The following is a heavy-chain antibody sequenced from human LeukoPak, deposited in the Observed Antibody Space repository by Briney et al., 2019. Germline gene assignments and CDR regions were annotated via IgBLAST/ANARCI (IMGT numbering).Heavy chain of an antibody. Sequence: GGTLRLSCAASGFTFSSHGMNWVRQAPGKGLEWVSGISPSGGITYYTDSVKGRFTISRDNSKNTLYLQMNSLRAEDTAVYYCAKDESSSPANWGQGTLVTVSS. CDR1: GFTFSSHG. D-gene: IGHD6-6*01. J-gene: IGHJ4*02. CDR3: AKDESSSPAN. V-gene: IGHV3-23*01. CDR2: ISPSGGIT.